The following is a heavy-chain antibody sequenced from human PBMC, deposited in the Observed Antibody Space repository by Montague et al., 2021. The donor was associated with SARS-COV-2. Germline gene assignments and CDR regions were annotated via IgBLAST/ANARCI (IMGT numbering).Heavy chain of an antibody. D-gene: IGHD2-21*02. CDR3: AREQHIVLVTATPGAFDI. CDR1: GFTFSSYG. CDR2: IWYEGSNK. V-gene: IGHV3-33*01. Sequence: SLRLSCAASGFTFSSYGMHWVRQAPGKGLEWVAVIWYEGSNKYYADSVKGRFTISRDNSKNTLYLQMNSLIAEDTAVYYCAREQHIVLVTATPGAFDIWGQGTRVTVSS. J-gene: IGHJ3*02.